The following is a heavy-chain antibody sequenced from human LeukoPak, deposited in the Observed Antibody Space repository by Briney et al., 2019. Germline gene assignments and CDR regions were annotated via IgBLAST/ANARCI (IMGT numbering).Heavy chain of an antibody. V-gene: IGHV3-53*01. Sequence: PGGSLRLSCAASGFTVNSNYMSWVRQAPGKGLEWVSVMYSGGSTYYADSVKGRFTISRDNSKNTLYLQMNSLRAEDTAVYYCAKDVGESGWYFDYWGQGTLVTVSS. CDR3: AKDVGESGWYFDY. D-gene: IGHD6-19*01. CDR2: MYSGGST. J-gene: IGHJ4*02. CDR1: GFTVNSNY.